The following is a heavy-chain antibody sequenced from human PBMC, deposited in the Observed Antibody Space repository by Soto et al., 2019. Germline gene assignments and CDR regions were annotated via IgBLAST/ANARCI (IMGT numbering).Heavy chain of an antibody. CDR2: IGTSSSNI. CDR1: EFSFSTYW. J-gene: IGHJ4*02. CDR3: ARQRMDDY. V-gene: IGHV3-21*01. Sequence: GGSLRLSCVASEFSFSTYWMHWVRQAPGKGLEWVSSIGTSSSNIYYADSVKGRFTISKDNAKNSLYLQMNSLRAEDTAVYYCARQRMDDYWGQGTLVTVSS. D-gene: IGHD2-8*01.